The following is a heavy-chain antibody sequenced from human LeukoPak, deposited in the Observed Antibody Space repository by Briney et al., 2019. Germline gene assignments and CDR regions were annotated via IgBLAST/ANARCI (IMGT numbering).Heavy chain of an antibody. D-gene: IGHD3-3*01. J-gene: IGHJ4*02. V-gene: IGHV4-59*01. CDR2: IYYSGST. CDR1: AGSISSYY. CDR3: ASFNYDFWTH. Sequence: PSETLSLTCPVSAGSISSYYWSWIAQAPGKGLEWIGYIYYSGSTNYNPSLKSRVTISVDTSKNQFSLKLSSVTAADTAVYYCASFNYDFWTHWGQGTLVTVSS.